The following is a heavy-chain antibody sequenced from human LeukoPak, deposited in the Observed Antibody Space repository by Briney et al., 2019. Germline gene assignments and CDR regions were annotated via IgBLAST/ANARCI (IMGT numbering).Heavy chain of an antibody. CDR2: ISSSSSYI. D-gene: IGHD5-18*01. J-gene: IGHJ4*02. CDR3: ARVAKIQLWLDY. CDR1: RFTFSSYS. V-gene: IGHV3-21*01. Sequence: GGSLRLSCAASRFTFSSYSMNWVRQAPGKGLEWVSSISSSSSYIYYADLVKGRFTISRDNAKNSLYLQMNSLRAEDTAVYYCARVAKIQLWLDYWGQGTLVTVSS.